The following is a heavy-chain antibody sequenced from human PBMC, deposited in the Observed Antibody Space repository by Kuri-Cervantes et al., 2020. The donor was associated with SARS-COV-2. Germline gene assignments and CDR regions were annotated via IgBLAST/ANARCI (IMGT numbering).Heavy chain of an antibody. Sequence: SETLSLTCTVSGGSISSYYWTWVRQPPGKGLEFIGYIYYNGNGYNPSLESRVTMSLDTSRNQFSLRLTSVTPADTAVYYCARATSFTSTYYYFDSWGQGNLVTVSS. D-gene: IGHD2-2*01. CDR3: ARATSFTSTYYYFDS. CDR2: IYYNGN. J-gene: IGHJ4*02. V-gene: IGHV4-59*01. CDR1: GGSISSYY.